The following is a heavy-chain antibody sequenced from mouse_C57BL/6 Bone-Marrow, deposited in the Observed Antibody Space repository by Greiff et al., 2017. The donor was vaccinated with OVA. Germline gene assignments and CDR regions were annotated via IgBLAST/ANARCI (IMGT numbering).Heavy chain of an antibody. CDR3: ARESYYWDY. CDR1: GYTFTSYW. V-gene: IGHV1-69*01. Sequence: QVQLQQPGAELVMPGASVKLSCKASGYTFTSYWMHWVKQRPGQGLEWIGEIDPSDSYTNYNQKFKGKSTWTVDKSSSTAYMQLSSLTSEDSAVYYCARESYYWDYWGQGTTLTVSS. CDR2: IDPSDSYT. J-gene: IGHJ2*01.